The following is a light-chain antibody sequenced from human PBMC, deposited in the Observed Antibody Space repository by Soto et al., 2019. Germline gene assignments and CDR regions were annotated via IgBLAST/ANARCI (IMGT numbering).Light chain of an antibody. J-gene: IGLJ1*01. CDR2: GSD. Sequence: QSVLTQPPSASGTPGQRVTISCSGSSSNIGSKTVNWYQQLPGTAPKLLIYGSDQRPSGVPDRFSGSKSGTSASLAISGLQSEDEADYYCAAWDDSLNGYVLGNGTKVT. CDR3: AAWDDSLNGYV. V-gene: IGLV1-44*01. CDR1: SSNIGSKT.